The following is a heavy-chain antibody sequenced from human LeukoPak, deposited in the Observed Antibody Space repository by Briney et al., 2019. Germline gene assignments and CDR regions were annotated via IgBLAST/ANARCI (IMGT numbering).Heavy chain of an antibody. CDR3: ARDIKDYGDYYHDY. CDR1: GFTFSSYG. J-gene: IGHJ4*02. D-gene: IGHD4-17*01. Sequence: PGGSLRLSCAASGFTFSSYGMHWVRQAPGKGLEWVAVISYDGSNKYYADSVKGRFTISRGNSKNSLYLQMNSLRAEDTAVYYCARDIKDYGDYYHDYWGQGTLVTVSS. CDR2: ISYDGSNK. V-gene: IGHV3-30*03.